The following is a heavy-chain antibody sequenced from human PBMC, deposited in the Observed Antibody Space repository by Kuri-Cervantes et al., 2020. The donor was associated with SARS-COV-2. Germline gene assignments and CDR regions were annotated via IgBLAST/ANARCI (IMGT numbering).Heavy chain of an antibody. Sequence: GGSLRLSCEVSGFQFSASAIHWVRQASGKGLEWVGRVRGKANNYATAYAVSVKGRFTISRDDSKNMAYLQMNSLKTEDTAVYYCTTLIDYWGQGALVTVSS. CDR1: GFQFSASA. J-gene: IGHJ4*02. CDR3: TTLIDY. CDR2: VRGKANNYAT. V-gene: IGHV3-73*01.